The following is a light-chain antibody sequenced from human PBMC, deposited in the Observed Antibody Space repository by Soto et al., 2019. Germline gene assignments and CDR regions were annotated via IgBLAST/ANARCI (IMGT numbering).Light chain of an antibody. Sequence: QSALTQPASVSGSPGQSIPISCTGTSSDIGSYNRVSWYQQLPGTAPKLLIYRNNQRPSGVPDRFSGSKSGTSASLAISGLRSEDEADYYCAAWDDSLSVPFGTGTKVTVL. V-gene: IGLV1-47*01. J-gene: IGLJ1*01. CDR3: AAWDDSLSVP. CDR1: SSDIGSYNR. CDR2: RNN.